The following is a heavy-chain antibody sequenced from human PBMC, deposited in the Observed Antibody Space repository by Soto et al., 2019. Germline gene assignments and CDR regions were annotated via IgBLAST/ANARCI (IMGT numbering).Heavy chain of an antibody. CDR3: AKDNTFGGVIVTSPFFDY. V-gene: IGHV3-23*01. Sequence: GGSLRLSCAASGFTFSSYAMSWVRQAPGKGLEWVSAISGSGGSTYYADSVKGRFTISRDNSKNTLYLQMNSLRAEDTAVYYCAKDNTFGGVIVTSPFFDYWGQGTLVTVSS. D-gene: IGHD3-16*02. J-gene: IGHJ4*02. CDR2: ISGSGGST. CDR1: GFTFSSYA.